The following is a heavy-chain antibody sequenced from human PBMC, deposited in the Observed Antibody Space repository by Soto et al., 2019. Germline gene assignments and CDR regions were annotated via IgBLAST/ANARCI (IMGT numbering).Heavy chain of an antibody. Sequence: GGSLRLSCSASGFTFSSYAMHWVRQAPGKGLEYVSAISSNGGSAYYADSVKGRFTISRDNSKNTLYLQMSSLRAEDTAVHYCVKVAGYSYGPFDYWGQGTLVTVSS. CDR1: GFTFSSYA. J-gene: IGHJ4*02. D-gene: IGHD5-18*01. CDR3: VKVAGYSYGPFDY. V-gene: IGHV3-64D*06. CDR2: ISSNGGSA.